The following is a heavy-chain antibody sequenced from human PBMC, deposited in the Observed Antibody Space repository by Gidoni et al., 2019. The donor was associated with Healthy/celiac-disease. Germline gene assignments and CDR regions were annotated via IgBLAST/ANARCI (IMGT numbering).Heavy chain of an antibody. J-gene: IGHJ4*02. CDR3: AKGWSVQQLILG. CDR2: ISGSGGTT. CDR1: GFTFSSYA. D-gene: IGHD6-13*01. V-gene: IGHV3-23*01. Sequence: EVQLLESGGGLVQPGGSLRLSCAASGFTFSSYAMSWVRQAPGKGLEWVSVISGSGGTTYYADSVKGRFTISRDNSKNTLHLQVNSLRADDTAVYYCAKGWSVQQLILGWGQGTLVTVSS.